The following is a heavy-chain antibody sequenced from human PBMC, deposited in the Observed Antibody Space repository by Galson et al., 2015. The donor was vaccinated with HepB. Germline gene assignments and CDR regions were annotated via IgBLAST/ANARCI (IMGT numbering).Heavy chain of an antibody. D-gene: IGHD4-17*01. Sequence: SLRLSCAASGFTFDDYAMHWVRQAPGKGLEWVSGISWNSGSIGYADSVKGRFTISRDNAKNSLYLQMNSLRAEDTALYYCAKDMSTVTTRPENYYYYYMDVWGKGTTVTVSS. CDR1: GFTFDDYA. CDR3: AKDMSTVTTRPENYYYYYMDV. J-gene: IGHJ6*03. CDR2: ISWNSGSI. V-gene: IGHV3-9*01.